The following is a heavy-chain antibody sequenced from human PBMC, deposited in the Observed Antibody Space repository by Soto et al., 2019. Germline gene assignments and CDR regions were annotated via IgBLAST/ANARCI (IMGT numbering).Heavy chain of an antibody. V-gene: IGHV4-59*01. J-gene: IGHJ6*03. CDR1: GGSISSYY. D-gene: IGHD2-15*01. CDR2: IYYSGST. CDR3: ARSYRRYCSGGSCYSYYYYHMDV. Sequence: PSETLSLTCTVSGGSISSYYWSWIRQPPGKGLEWIGYIYYSGSTNYNPSLKSRVTISVDTSKNQFSLKLSSVTAADTAVYYCARSYRRYCSGGSCYSYYYYHMDVWGKGTTVTVSS.